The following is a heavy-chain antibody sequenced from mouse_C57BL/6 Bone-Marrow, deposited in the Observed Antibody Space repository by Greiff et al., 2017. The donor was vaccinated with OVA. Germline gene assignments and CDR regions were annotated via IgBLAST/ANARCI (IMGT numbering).Heavy chain of an antibody. CDR1: GYTFTDYY. CDR2: IDPETGDT. J-gene: IGHJ1*03. Sequence: EVQLQQSGAELVRPGASVKLSCTASGYTFTDYYMHWVKQRPEHGLEWIGWIDPETGDTEYHSKFQGKATITADTSSNTAYLQLSSLTSEDAAVDYCATDGKYEDVEDWGTGTTVTVSS. V-gene: IGHV14-4*01. D-gene: IGHD2-14*01. CDR3: ATDGKYEDVED.